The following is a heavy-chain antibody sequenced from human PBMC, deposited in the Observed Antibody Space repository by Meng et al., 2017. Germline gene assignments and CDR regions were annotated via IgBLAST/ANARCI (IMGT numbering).Heavy chain of an antibody. V-gene: IGHV4-34*01. D-gene: IGHD5-12*01. J-gene: IGHJ5*02. CDR2: VSDGGYN. Sequence: QVQRQQWGAGLLKPSETLSLTCTVYGGSFSGHYWSWIRQAPGEGLEWIGEVSDGGYNKYNPALKSRVTVSGDTSKNQFSLKLSSVTAADTAVYYCARGARRLNWFDPWGQGTLVTVSS. CDR3: ARGARRLNWFDP. CDR1: GGSFSGHY.